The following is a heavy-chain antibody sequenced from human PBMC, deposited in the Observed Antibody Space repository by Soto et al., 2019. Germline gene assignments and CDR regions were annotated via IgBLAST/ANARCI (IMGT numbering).Heavy chain of an antibody. CDR1: WFSFCDFF. Sequence: AGGSLRLSCAAPWFSFCDFFLKWVRQAPGKGLEWVSFIDLSGTTTYYRDSVKGRFTIFKDKSMNTVYLQMNSLTVEDAAVYYCTKDRVPDGIYSFDYWGQGALVTVSS. CDR2: IDLSGTTT. CDR3: TKDRVPDGIYSFDY. D-gene: IGHD2-15*01. J-gene: IGHJ4*02. V-gene: IGHV3-23*03.